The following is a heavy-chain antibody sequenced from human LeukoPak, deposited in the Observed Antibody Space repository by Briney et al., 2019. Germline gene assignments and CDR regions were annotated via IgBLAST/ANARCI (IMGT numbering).Heavy chain of an antibody. Sequence: GGSLRLSCAASGFTFSSYGMHWVRQAPGKGLEWVAFIRYDGSNKYYADSVKGRFTISRDKSKNTLYLQMNSLRAEDTAVYYCAKDPLPLFGMIVVVIAYYFDYWGQGTLVTVSS. V-gene: IGHV3-30*02. CDR3: AKDPLPLFGMIVVVIAYYFDY. CDR2: IRYDGSNK. D-gene: IGHD3-22*01. J-gene: IGHJ4*02. CDR1: GFTFSSYG.